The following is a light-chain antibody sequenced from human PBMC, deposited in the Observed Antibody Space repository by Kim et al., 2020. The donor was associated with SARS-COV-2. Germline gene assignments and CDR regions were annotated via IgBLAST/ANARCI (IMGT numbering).Light chain of an antibody. Sequence: PASISCRSSQSLVYSDGNTYLSWLQQRPGQPPRLLIYEISKRFSGVPDRFSGSGTGTDFTLKISRVEAEDVGVYYCMQATQFPLTFGGGTKVDIK. CDR1: QSLVYSDGNTY. CDR2: EIS. V-gene: IGKV2-24*01. J-gene: IGKJ4*01. CDR3: MQATQFPLT.